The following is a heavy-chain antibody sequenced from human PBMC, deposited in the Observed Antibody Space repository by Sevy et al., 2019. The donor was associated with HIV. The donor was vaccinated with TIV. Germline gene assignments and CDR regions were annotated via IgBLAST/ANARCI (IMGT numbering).Heavy chain of an antibody. J-gene: IGHJ3*02. D-gene: IGHD1-26*01. CDR1: GFTFSNYA. CDR2: FSANGGSP. CDR3: AKDRMWELGDAFDI. Sequence: GGSLRLSCVASGFTFSNYAMSWVRQAPGKGLEWVSGFSANGGSPKYADSVKGRFTISRDNSKNTLYLQMNSLRAEDTAVYYCAKDRMWELGDAFDIWGQGTMVTVSS. V-gene: IGHV3-23*01.